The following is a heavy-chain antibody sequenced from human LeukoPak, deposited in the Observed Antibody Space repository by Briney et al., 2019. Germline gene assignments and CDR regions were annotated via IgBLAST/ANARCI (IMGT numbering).Heavy chain of an antibody. D-gene: IGHD3-10*01. CDR1: GGSISSSSYY. J-gene: IGHJ3*02. V-gene: IGHV4-39*01. CDR3: ARQVARGVIIIMTEAFDI. CDR2: IYYSGST. Sequence: SETLSLTCTVSGGSISSSSYYWGWIRQPPGKGLEWIGSIYYSGSTYYNPSLKSRVTISVDTSKNQFSLKLSSVTAADTAVYYCARQVARGVIIIMTEAFDIWGQGTMVTVSS.